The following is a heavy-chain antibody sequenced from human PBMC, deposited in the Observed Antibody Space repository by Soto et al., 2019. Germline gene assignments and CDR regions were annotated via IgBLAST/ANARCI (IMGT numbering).Heavy chain of an antibody. V-gene: IGHV1-8*01. CDR1: GYTFTSYY. Sequence: ASVKLSCKASGYTFTSYYINWVRQATGQGLEWMGWMNPNSGNTGYAQKFQGRVTMTRNTSISTAYMELSSLRSEDTAVYYCARGLGGYVWGSDRYHGADAFDIWG. J-gene: IGHJ3*02. CDR3: ARGLGGYVWGSDRYHGADAFDI. CDR2: MNPNSGNT. D-gene: IGHD3-16*02.